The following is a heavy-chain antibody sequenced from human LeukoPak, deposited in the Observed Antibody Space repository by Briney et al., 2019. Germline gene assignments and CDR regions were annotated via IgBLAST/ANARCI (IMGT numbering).Heavy chain of an antibody. D-gene: IGHD2-8*01. CDR3: ARRVGYCTNGVCYSWYFDL. V-gene: IGHV1-18*01. CDR1: GCTFTSYG. J-gene: IGHJ2*01. CDR2: ISTYNGNT. Sequence: ASVKVSCKASGCTFTSYGISWVRQAPGQGLKWMGWISTYNGNTNYTQKLQGRVTMTTDTSSSTAYMELRSLRSDDTAVYYCARRVGYCTNGVCYSWYFDLWGRGTLVTVFS.